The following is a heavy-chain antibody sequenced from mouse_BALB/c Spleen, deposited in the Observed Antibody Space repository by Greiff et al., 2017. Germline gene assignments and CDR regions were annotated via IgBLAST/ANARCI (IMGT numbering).Heavy chain of an antibody. Sequence: EVQLVESGAGLVKPGGSLKLSCAASGFTFTSYAMSWVRQTPDKRLEWVASISSGGSNYYPDSVKSLFTISRENARNILYLQMSSLRSEDTAMYYSAGGSLVWPDYWGQGTSVTVSA. CDR1: GFTFTSYA. J-gene: IGHJ4*01. CDR2: ISSGGSN. D-gene: IGHD2-10*02. V-gene: IGHV5-6-5*01. CDR3: AGGSLVWPDY.